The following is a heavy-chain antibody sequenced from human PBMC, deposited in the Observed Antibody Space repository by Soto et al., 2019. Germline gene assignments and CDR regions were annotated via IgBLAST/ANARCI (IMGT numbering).Heavy chain of an antibody. CDR3: ARDGSSGYDSGYYYYGMDV. CDR1: RGTFSSYA. CDR2: IIPIFGRA. J-gene: IGHJ6*02. D-gene: IGHD5-12*01. Sequence: SVKVSCKASRGTFSSYAISWVRQAPGQGLEWMGGIIPIFGRANYAQKFQGRVTITADKSTSTAYMELSSLRSEDTAVYYCARDGSSGYDSGYYYYGMDVWGLGTKVTVSS. V-gene: IGHV1-69*06.